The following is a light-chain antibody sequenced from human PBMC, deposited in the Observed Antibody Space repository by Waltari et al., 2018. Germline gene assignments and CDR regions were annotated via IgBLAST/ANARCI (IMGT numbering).Light chain of an antibody. CDR1: FSNIGRIF. V-gene: IGLV1-47*01. CDR3: SAWDDTLSGPV. CDR2: RND. Sequence: QSVLTQSPSASGTAGQTVTISCPGRFSNIGRIFVFRSRHVPVTTPNLLIYRNDQRPSAVPDRFSGSKSGTAASLAISGLRSEDEAVYHCSAWDDTLSGPVFGGGT. J-gene: IGLJ2*01.